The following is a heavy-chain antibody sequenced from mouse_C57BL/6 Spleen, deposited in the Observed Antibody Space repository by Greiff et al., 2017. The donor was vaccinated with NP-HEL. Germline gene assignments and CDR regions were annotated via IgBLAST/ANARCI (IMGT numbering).Heavy chain of an antibody. J-gene: IGHJ4*01. Sequence: VKLMESGAELVKPGASVTLSCKASGYTFTSYWMHWVKQRPGQGLEWIGMIHPNSGSTNYNEKFKSKATLTVDKSSSTAYMQLSSLTSEDSAVYYCARSTVKGAMDYWGQGTSVTVSS. D-gene: IGHD4-1*02. CDR3: ARSTVKGAMDY. CDR1: GYTFTSYW. CDR2: IHPNSGST. V-gene: IGHV1-64*01.